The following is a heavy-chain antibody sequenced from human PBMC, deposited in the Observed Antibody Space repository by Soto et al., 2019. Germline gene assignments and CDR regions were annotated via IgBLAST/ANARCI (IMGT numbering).Heavy chain of an antibody. CDR1: GFTFSSYS. CDR2: ISSSSSTI. D-gene: IGHD2-2*02. V-gene: IGHV3-48*01. J-gene: IGHJ6*03. CDR3: ARGEYCSSTSCYISVWYYYYYMDV. Sequence: PGGSLRLSCAASGFTFSSYSMNWVRQAPGKGLEWVSYISSSSSTIYYADSVKGRFTISRDNAKNSLYLQMNSLRAEDTAVYYCARGEYCSSTSCYISVWYYYYYMDVWGKGTTVTVSS.